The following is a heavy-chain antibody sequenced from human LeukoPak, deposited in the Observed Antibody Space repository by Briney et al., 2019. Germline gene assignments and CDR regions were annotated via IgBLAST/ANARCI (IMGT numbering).Heavy chain of an antibody. CDR2: IYPGDSDT. CDR1: GATFNNYW. Sequence: GESLKISCKAIGATFNNYWFAWVRQTPGKGLEWMGTIYPGDSDTKYSPSFQGQVTISADKSITTAYLQWSSLKASDTAIYFCARSDYYDSSTQSSGWYFDYWGQGSLVTVSS. V-gene: IGHV5-51*01. D-gene: IGHD3-22*01. J-gene: IGHJ4*02. CDR3: ARSDYYDSSTQSSGWYFDY.